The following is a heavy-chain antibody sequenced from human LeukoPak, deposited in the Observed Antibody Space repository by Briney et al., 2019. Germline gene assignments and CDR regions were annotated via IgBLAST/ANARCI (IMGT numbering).Heavy chain of an antibody. CDR3: ARASRGSATVENDY. CDR1: GYTFTGYY. CDR2: INPNSGGT. V-gene: IGHV1-2*02. Sequence: ASVKVSCKASGYTFTGYYMHWVRQAPGQGLEWMGWINPNSGGTNYAQKFQGRVTMTRDTSISTAYMELSRLRSDDTAVYYCARASRGSATVENDYWGQGTLVTVSS. J-gene: IGHJ4*02. D-gene: IGHD5-18*01.